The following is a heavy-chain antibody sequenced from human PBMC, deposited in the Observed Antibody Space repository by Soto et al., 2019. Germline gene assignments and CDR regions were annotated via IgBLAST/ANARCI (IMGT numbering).Heavy chain of an antibody. J-gene: IGHJ4*02. Sequence: EVQLVESGGGLVQPGGCLRLSCAASGFTFSSYSMNWVRQAPGKGLEWVSYISSSSSTIYYADSVKGRFTISRDNAKNSLYLQMNSLRAEDTAVYYCASGITMVRGVDFDSWGPGTLVTVSS. D-gene: IGHD3-10*01. CDR2: ISSSSSTI. CDR3: ASGITMVRGVDFDS. CDR1: GFTFSSYS. V-gene: IGHV3-48*01.